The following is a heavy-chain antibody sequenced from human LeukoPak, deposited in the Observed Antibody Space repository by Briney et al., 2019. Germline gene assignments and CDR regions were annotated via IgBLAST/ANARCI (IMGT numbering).Heavy chain of an antibody. CDR2: INPNNGGT. CDR3: ARDSTKFAHPPHNCFDP. D-gene: IGHD2-2*01. CDR1: GYTFNAYY. J-gene: IGHJ5*02. Sequence: ASVKVSCKASGYTFNAYYIHWVRQAPGQGLEWMGWINPNNGGTNYAQLFQGRVTMTRDTSINTAYLDLSRLKYDDTAVYYCARDSTKFAHPPHNCFDPWGQGTLVTVSS. V-gene: IGHV1-2*02.